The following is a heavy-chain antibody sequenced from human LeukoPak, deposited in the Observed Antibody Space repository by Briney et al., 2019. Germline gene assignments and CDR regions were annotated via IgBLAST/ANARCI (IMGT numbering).Heavy chain of an antibody. CDR2: ISAYNGNT. D-gene: IGHD6-13*01. J-gene: IGHJ4*02. CDR3: ATLVRYRRSWYPGLGYFDY. CDR1: GYTFTSYG. V-gene: IGHV1-18*01. Sequence: LWASVKVSCKASGYTFTSYGISWVRQAPGQGLEWMGWISAYNGNTNYAQKLQGRVTMTTDTSTSTAYMELRRLRSDDTAVDYCATLVRYRRSWYPGLGYFDYWGQGNPVTVSS.